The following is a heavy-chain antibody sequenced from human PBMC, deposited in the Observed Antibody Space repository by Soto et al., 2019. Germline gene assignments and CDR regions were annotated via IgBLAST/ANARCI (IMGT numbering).Heavy chain of an antibody. V-gene: IGHV2-5*02. CDR3: AHRRPYSNSPEYFFDY. CDR2: IYWDDDK. J-gene: IGHJ4*02. Sequence: QITLKESGPTLVKPTQTLTLTCTFSGFSLSTSGVDVGWIRQPPGTALEWLALIYWDDDKRYKPSLKSRLTITKSTSRNQVVLTMTNMDPLDTTTYYCAHRRPYSNSPEYFFDYWGQGTLVTVSS. D-gene: IGHD6-6*01. CDR1: GFSLSTSGVD.